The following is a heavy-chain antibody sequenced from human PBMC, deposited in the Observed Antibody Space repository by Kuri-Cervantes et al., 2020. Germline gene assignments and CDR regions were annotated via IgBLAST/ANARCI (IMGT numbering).Heavy chain of an antibody. D-gene: IGHD3-3*01. Sequence: GGSLRLSCAASGFTFDDYAMHWVRQAPGKGLEWVSGISWNSGSIGYADSVKGRFTISRDNAKNSLYLQMNSLRAEDTALYYCARDKGTDVLRFLEWSRTMDVWGKGTTVTVSS. CDR2: ISWNSGSI. J-gene: IGHJ6*03. CDR1: GFTFDDYA. V-gene: IGHV3-9*01. CDR3: ARDKGTDVLRFLEWSRTMDV.